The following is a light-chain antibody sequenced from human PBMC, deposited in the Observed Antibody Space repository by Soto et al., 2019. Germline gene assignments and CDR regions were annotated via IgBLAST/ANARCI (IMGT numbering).Light chain of an antibody. V-gene: IGKV4-1*01. Sequence: DIVMTQSPDSLAVSLGERATFNCKSSQSVLSSSNNKNYLAWYLQKPGQPPKLLIYWASTRESGVPDRFSGSGSGTDFTLTISSLQAEDVAVYYCQQYYTTPITFGHGTRLEIK. CDR3: QQYYTTPIT. CDR2: WAS. J-gene: IGKJ5*01. CDR1: QSVLSSSNNKNY.